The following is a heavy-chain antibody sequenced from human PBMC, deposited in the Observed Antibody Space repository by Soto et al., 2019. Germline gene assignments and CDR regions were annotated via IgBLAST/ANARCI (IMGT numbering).Heavy chain of an antibody. CDR3: VRVPIGHSDDSGYHAS. CDR1: GYNFPGYW. CDR2: IAPADSYT. J-gene: IGHJ4*02. V-gene: IGHV5-10-1*01. Sequence: PGESLKISCTASGYNFPGYWIGWVRPMPGKGLEWMGRIAPADSYTNYSPSFHGHVTMSVDRSTSTAYLQWGSLKASETAMYYCVRVPIGHSDDSGYHASWGQGSQVTVSS. D-gene: IGHD3-22*01.